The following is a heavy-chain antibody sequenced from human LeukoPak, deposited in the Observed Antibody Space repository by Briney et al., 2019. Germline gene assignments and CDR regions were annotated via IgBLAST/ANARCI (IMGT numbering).Heavy chain of an antibody. V-gene: IGHV4-59*01. D-gene: IGHD3-16*01. Sequence: ETLSLTCSVSGGSISGYYWTWVRQPPGKGLEWIGQIHYSGRADYNPSLKSRITMSVDTSRNQISLKLSSVTAADTAIYYCVRFGVNYDMDVWGQGTTVTVFS. CDR3: VRFGVNYDMDV. J-gene: IGHJ6*02. CDR2: IHYSGRA. CDR1: GGSISGYY.